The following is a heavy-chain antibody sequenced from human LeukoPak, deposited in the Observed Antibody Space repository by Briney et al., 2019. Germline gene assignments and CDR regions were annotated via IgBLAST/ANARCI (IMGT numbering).Heavy chain of an antibody. D-gene: IGHD3-9*01. CDR1: GGSISNYY. J-gene: IGHJ4*02. CDR3: ARDRYFIGFDY. CDR2: IYYSGTT. V-gene: IGHV4-30-4*08. Sequence: SETLSLTCTVSGGSISNYYWSWIRQPPGKGLEWIGHIYYSGTTDYNPTLRSRVSISVDTSKNQFSLKLSSVTAADTAVYYCARDRYFIGFDYWGQGTLVTVSS.